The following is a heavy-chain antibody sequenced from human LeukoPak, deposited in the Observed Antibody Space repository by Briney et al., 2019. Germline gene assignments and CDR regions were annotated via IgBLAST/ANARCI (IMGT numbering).Heavy chain of an antibody. CDR3: AKDSEAVAANGGFDY. D-gene: IGHD6-19*01. CDR2: ISHDGNNK. V-gene: IGHV3-30*18. CDR1: GFNFSSYG. Sequence: GGSLRLSCAASGFNFSSYGMQWVRQTPGKGREGVAVISHDGNNKYYADSVKGRFTISRDNSKNTLYLQMSSLTPADTAVYYCAKDSEAVAANGGFDYWGQGTLVTVS. J-gene: IGHJ4*02.